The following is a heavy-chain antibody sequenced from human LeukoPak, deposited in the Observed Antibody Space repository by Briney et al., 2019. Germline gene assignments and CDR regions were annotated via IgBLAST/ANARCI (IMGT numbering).Heavy chain of an antibody. CDR3: AKDRTTGRLGYDAFDI. Sequence: GGSLRLSCAASGFTFSSYAMSWVRQAPGKGLEWVSTISGSGDFTNYADSVKGRFTISRDNSENTLYLQMNSLRAEDTAVYYCAKDRTTGRLGYDAFDIWGQGTMVTVSS. CDR2: ISGSGDFT. J-gene: IGHJ3*02. D-gene: IGHD2/OR15-2a*01. V-gene: IGHV3-23*01. CDR1: GFTFSSYA.